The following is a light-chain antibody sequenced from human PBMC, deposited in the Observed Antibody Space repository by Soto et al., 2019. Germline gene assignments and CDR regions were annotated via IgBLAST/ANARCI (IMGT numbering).Light chain of an antibody. V-gene: IGLV1-51*02. Sequence: QSVLTQPPSVSAAPGQTVTISCSGSSSNIGNNYVSWYQQLPGTAPKLLIYENNKRPSGIPDRFSGSKSGTSATLGITGLQTGDEADYYCGTWDSSLSAIWVFGGGTKLTV. CDR3: GTWDSSLSAIWV. CDR1: SSNIGNNY. J-gene: IGLJ3*02. CDR2: ENN.